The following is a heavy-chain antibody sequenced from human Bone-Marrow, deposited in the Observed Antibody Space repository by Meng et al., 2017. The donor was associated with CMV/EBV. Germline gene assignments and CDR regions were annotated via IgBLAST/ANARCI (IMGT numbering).Heavy chain of an antibody. Sequence: GGSLRLSCSASGFTFSSYDMHWVRQATGKGLEWVSAICTAGDTYYPGSVKGRFTISRENAKNSLYLQMNSLSSGDTAVYYCARGRSSSSYYYYYYGMDVWGQGTTVTISS. CDR2: ICTAGDT. D-gene: IGHD6-6*01. CDR3: ARGRSSSSYYYYYYGMDV. CDR1: GFTFSSYD. J-gene: IGHJ6*02. V-gene: IGHV3-13*01.